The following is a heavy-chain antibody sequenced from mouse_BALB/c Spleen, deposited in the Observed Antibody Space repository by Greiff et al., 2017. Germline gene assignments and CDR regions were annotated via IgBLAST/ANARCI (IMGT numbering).Heavy chain of an antibody. V-gene: IGHV5-17*02. CDR2: ISSGSSTI. Sequence: EVMLVESGGGLVQPGGSRKLSCEASGFTFSSFGMHWVRQAPEKGLEWVAYISSGSSTIYYADTVKGRFTISRDNPKNTLFLQMTSLRSEDTAMYYCARGQWNPYDAMDYWGQGTSVTVSS. J-gene: IGHJ4*01. CDR3: ARGQWNPYDAMDY. CDR1: GFTFSSFG. D-gene: IGHD3-3*01.